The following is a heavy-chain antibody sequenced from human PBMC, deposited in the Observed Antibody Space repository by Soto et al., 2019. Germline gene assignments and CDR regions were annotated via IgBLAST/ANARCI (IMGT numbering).Heavy chain of an antibody. Sequence: KTSETLSLTCTVSGGSITIDEYFWSCIRQSPERGLEWIGFIFHSGNTFNNPSLSGRASLSVDTSKNQFSLTLSSVTAADTAVYYCVREGTRISPQGYITAAGHFDRWGQGALVTVSS. J-gene: IGHJ4*02. D-gene: IGHD6-25*01. CDR1: GGSITIDEYF. CDR3: VREGTRISPQGYITAAGHFDR. CDR2: IFHSGNT. V-gene: IGHV4-30-4*01.